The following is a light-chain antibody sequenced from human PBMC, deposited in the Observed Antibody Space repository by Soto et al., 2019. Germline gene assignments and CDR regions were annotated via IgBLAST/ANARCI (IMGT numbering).Light chain of an antibody. Sequence: QSALTQPASVSGSPGQSITISCTGTSSDVGGYNYVSWYQQHPGKAPKLMIYEVSNRPSGVSNRFSGSKSGNTASLTISGLQAEDEADSYCSSYTSSVVVFGGGTKLTVL. CDR1: SSDVGGYNY. V-gene: IGLV2-14*01. CDR2: EVS. J-gene: IGLJ2*01. CDR3: SSYTSSVVV.